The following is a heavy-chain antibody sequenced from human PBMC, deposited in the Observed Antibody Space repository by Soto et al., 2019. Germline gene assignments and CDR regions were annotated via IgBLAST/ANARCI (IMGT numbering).Heavy chain of an antibody. CDR1: AFTFSSYA. J-gene: IGHJ1*01. CDR3: AKDWRTTVASPEYFQH. D-gene: IGHD4-17*01. CDR2: ISGSGDIT. V-gene: IGHV3-23*01. Sequence: EVQLSESGGHLVQPGGSPRLSCAGSAFTFSSYAMSWVRQAPGKGLEWVSAISGSGDITYYADSVKGRFTISRDNSKDTLYLQMDSLRAEDTAIYYCAKDWRTTVASPEYFQHWGQGTLVTVSS.